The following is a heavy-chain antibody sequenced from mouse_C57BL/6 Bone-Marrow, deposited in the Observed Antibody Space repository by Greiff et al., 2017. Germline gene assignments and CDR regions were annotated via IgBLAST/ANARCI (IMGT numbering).Heavy chain of an antibody. CDR3: ARIYLWYFDV. CDR1: GYTFTSYG. V-gene: IGHV1-81*01. Sequence: ESGAELARPGASVKLSCKASGYTFTSYGISWVKQRTGQGLEWIGEIYPRSGNTYYNEKFKGKATLTADKSSSTAYMELRSLTSEDSAVYFCARIYLWYFDVWGTGTTVTVSS. CDR2: IYPRSGNT. J-gene: IGHJ1*03. D-gene: IGHD2-3*01.